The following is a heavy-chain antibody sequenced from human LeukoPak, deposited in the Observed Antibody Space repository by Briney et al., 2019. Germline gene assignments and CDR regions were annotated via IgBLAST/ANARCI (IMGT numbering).Heavy chain of an antibody. J-gene: IGHJ4*02. CDR2: INGGGGST. CDR3: VKGPLVRLDY. Sequence: GGSLRLSCAASGFTFSSYAMNWVRQAPGKGLEWGSAINGGGGSTYYADSVKGRFTISRDNSKNTLFVQMNSLRVEDTAVYYCVKGPLVRLDYWGQGTLVTVSS. CDR1: GFTFSSYA. V-gene: IGHV3-23*01. D-gene: IGHD6-13*01.